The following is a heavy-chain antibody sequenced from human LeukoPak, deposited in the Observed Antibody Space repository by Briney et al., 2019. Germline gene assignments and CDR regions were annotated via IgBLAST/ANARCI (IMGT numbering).Heavy chain of an antibody. V-gene: IGHV1-2*02. CDR1: GYTFTAYF. CDR2: INPNSGGT. CDR3: AKVYSSSWHLLTMDV. D-gene: IGHD6-13*01. Sequence: ASVKVSCKTSGYTFTAYFLHWLRQAPGQGLEWMGWINPNSGGTSYAQIFQGRVTMTRDTSISTVYMELSRLKSDDTAVYYCAKVYSSSWHLLTMDVWGQGTTVTVSS. J-gene: IGHJ6*02.